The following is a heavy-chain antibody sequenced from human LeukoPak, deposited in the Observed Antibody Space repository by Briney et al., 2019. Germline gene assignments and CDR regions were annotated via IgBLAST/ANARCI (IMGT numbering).Heavy chain of an antibody. CDR2: FSSSGSTI. CDR1: GFTFSSYE. D-gene: IGHD3-22*01. J-gene: IGHJ3*02. CDR3: ARDSTYYYDSSGYYGI. Sequence: GGSLRLSCAASGFTFSSYEMNWVRQAPGKGLEWVSYFSSSGSTIYYADSVKGRFTISRDNAKNSLYLQMNSLRAEDTAVYYCARDSTYYYDSSGYYGIWGQGTMVTVSS. V-gene: IGHV3-48*03.